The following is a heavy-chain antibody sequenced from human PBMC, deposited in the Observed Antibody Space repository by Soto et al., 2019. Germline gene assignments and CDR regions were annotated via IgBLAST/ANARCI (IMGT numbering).Heavy chain of an antibody. CDR2: IDWDDDK. CDR1: GFSLSTSGMR. CDR3: ARLTAAIRYGMYC. J-gene: IGHJ6*02. D-gene: IGHD6-13*01. V-gene: IGHV2-70*04. Sequence: GPPLVNHTQTLTLTCTFSGFSLSTSGMRVSWIRQPPGKALEWLARIDWDDDKFYSTSLKTRLTISKDTSKNQVVLTMTNMDPVDTATYYCARLTAAIRYGMYCWGQGNTVTV.